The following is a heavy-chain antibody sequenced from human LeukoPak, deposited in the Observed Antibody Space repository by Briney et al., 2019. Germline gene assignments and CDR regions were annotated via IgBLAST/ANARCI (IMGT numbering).Heavy chain of an antibody. J-gene: IGHJ4*02. Sequence: GGSLRLSCAASGFTFSSYAMHWVRQAPGKGLEWVANIKQDGSEKYYVDSVKGRFTISRDNAKNSLYLQMNSLRAEDTAVYYCARGGLWFGELSGHYWGQGTLVTVSS. V-gene: IGHV3-7*01. CDR1: GFTFSSYA. D-gene: IGHD3-10*01. CDR2: IKQDGSEK. CDR3: ARGGLWFGELSGHY.